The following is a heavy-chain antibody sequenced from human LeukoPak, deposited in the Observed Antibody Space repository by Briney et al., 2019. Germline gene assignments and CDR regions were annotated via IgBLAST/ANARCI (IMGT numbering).Heavy chain of an antibody. Sequence: ETLSLTCAVYGGSFSGYYWGWIRQPPGKGLEWIGSIYYSGSTYYNPSLKSRVTISVDTSKNQFSLKLSSVTAADTAVYYCAREDGVGRREYYDFWSGYYGIAWFDPWGQGTLVTVSS. D-gene: IGHD3-3*01. CDR1: GGSFSGYY. CDR3: AREDGVGRREYYDFWSGYYGIAWFDP. V-gene: IGHV4-34*01. J-gene: IGHJ5*02. CDR2: IYYSGST.